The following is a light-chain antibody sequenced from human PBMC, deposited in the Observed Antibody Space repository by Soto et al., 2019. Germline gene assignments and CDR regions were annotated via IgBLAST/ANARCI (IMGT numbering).Light chain of an antibody. CDR1: SSNIGAGYD. V-gene: IGLV1-40*01. CDR2: GNS. CDR3: QSYDSSLSGSV. Sequence: QLVLTQPPSVSGAPGQRVTISRTGSSSNIGAGYDVHWYQQLPGTAPKLLIYGNSNRPSGVPDRFSGSKSGTSASLAITGLQAEDESDYYCQSYDSSLSGSVFGGGTQLTVL. J-gene: IGLJ7*01.